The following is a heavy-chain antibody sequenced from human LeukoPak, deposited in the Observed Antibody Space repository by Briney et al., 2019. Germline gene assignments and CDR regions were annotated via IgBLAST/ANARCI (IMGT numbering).Heavy chain of an antibody. CDR3: AVGVVWGAFDI. CDR2: VHYSGTT. CDR1: DGSITNND. V-gene: IGHV4-59*08. Sequence: PSETLSLTCTVSDGSITNNDWSWVRQTPGKGLEFIGYVHYSGTTNYNPSLRSRVTISVDRSKNQVSLKLSSVTAADTAVYYCAVGVVWGAFDIWGQGTMVTVSS. J-gene: IGHJ3*02. D-gene: IGHD2-15*01.